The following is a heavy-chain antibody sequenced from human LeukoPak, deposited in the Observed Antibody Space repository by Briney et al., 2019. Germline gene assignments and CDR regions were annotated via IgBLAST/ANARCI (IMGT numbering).Heavy chain of an antibody. CDR2: ISGSGGST. D-gene: IGHD6-19*01. Sequence: GGSLRLSCAASGFTFSSHAMSWVRQAPGKGLEWVSAISGSGGSTYYADSVKGRFTISRDKSKNTLYLQMNSLRAEDTAVYYCPKGLAVAGHFDYWGQGTLVTVSS. CDR1: GFTFSSHA. CDR3: PKGLAVAGHFDY. V-gene: IGHV3-23*01. J-gene: IGHJ4*02.